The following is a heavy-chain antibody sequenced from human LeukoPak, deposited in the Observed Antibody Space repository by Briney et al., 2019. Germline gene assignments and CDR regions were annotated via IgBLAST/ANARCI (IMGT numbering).Heavy chain of an antibody. V-gene: IGHV4-59*01. J-gene: IGHJ4*02. CDR1: GGSISSYY. D-gene: IGHD6-13*01. CDR3: ARQQLSQLYYFDY. CDR2: IYYSGST. Sequence: SETLSLTCTVSGGSISSYYWSWIRQPPGKGLEWIGYIYYSGSTNYNPSLKSRVTISVDTSKNQFSLKLSSVTAADTAVYYCARQQLSQLYYFDYWGQGTLVTVSS.